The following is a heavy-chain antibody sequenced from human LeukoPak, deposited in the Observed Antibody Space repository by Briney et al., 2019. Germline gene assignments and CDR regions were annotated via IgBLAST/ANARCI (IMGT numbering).Heavy chain of an antibody. V-gene: IGHV4-39*07. Sequence: PSETLSLTCTVSGGSISSSSYYWGWIRQPSGKGLEWIGSIYYSGSTYYNPSLKSRVTMSVDTSKNQFSLKLSSVTAANTAVYYCARDLSYYDFWSGSGNYYYYGMDVWGQGTTVTVSS. CDR3: ARDLSYYDFWSGSGNYYYYGMDV. CDR2: IYYSGST. D-gene: IGHD3-3*01. J-gene: IGHJ6*02. CDR1: GGSISSSSYY.